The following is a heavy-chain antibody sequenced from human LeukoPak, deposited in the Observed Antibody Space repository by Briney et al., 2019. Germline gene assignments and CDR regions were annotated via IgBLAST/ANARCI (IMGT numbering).Heavy chain of an antibody. CDR1: GGSFSGYY. V-gene: IGHV4-34*01. Sequence: PSETLSLTCAVYGGSFSGYYWSWIRQPPGKGLEWIGEINHSGSTNYNPSLKSRVTISVDTSKNQFSLKLSSVTAADTAVYYCARSPSNYNYYGSGSYYTRPLDYWGQGTLVTVSS. J-gene: IGHJ4*02. CDR2: INHSGST. D-gene: IGHD3-10*01. CDR3: ARSPSNYNYYGSGSYYTRPLDY.